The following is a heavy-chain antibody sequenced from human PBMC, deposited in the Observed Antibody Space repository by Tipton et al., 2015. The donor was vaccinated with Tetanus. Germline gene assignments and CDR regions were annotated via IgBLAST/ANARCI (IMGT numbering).Heavy chain of an antibody. CDR3: ARQADNWFDP. Sequence: GLVKPSETLSLSCGVSGGSLFSGSFYWAWLRQPPGKGLEWIGQIYYNGNTYYLSSLKSRVTISADTSNNQFPLSLRSVTAADTAVYYCARQADNWFDPWGQGTLVTVS. D-gene: IGHD6-25*01. CDR1: GGSLFSGSFY. J-gene: IGHJ5*02. CDR2: IYYNGNT. V-gene: IGHV4-39*01.